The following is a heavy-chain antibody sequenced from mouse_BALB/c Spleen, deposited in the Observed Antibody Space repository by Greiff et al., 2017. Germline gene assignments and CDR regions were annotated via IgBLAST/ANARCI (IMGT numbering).Heavy chain of an antibody. Sequence: EVQLQESGAELVKPGASVKLSCTASGFNIKDTYMHWVKQRPEQGLEWIGRIDPANGNTKYDPKFQGKATITADTSSNTAYLQLSSLTSEDTAVYYCARYRYDLYYAMDYWGQGTSVTVSS. J-gene: IGHJ4*01. D-gene: IGHD2-14*01. CDR3: ARYRYDLYYAMDY. CDR1: GFNIKDTY. V-gene: IGHV14-3*02. CDR2: IDPANGNT.